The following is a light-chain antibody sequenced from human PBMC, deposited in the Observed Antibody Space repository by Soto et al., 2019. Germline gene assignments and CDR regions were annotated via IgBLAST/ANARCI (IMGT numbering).Light chain of an antibody. CDR2: GVS. CDR1: QSVIGRQ. Sequence: EIVLTQSPGTLSLSPGERATLSCRASQSVIGRQLAWYQHKPGQAPRLLIDGVSSRATGIPDRFTGSGSGTDFALTISRLEREDFAVVYCQVYGPSHPITFGQGTRLEIK. J-gene: IGKJ5*01. CDR3: QVYGPSHPIT. V-gene: IGKV3-20*01.